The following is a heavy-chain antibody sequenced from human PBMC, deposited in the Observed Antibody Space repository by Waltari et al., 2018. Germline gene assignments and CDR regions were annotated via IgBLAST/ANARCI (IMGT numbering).Heavy chain of an antibody. Sequence: EVQLVQSGAEVKKPGATVKISCKASGYTFTDYYMHWVQPAPGKGLEWMGRVDPEDGETIYAEKFQGRVTITADTSTDTAYMELSSLRSEDTAVYYCATLCGGDCSTNRYYFDYWGQGTLVTVSS. CDR3: ATLCGGDCSTNRYYFDY. J-gene: IGHJ4*02. V-gene: IGHV1-69-2*01. D-gene: IGHD2-21*01. CDR1: GYTFTDYY. CDR2: VDPEDGET.